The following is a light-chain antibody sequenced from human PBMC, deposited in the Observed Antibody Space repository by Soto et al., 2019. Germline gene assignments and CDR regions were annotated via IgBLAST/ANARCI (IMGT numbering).Light chain of an antibody. CDR1: QSVSSN. CDR2: DAS. CDR3: QQRSIRPPMYT. V-gene: IGKV3-11*01. J-gene: IGKJ2*01. Sequence: EIVLTQSPATLSLSPGERATLSCRASQSVSSNLAWYQHKPGQPPRLLIYDASTRATGIPARFSGSGSGTDFTLTISSLEPEDVAVYYCQQRSIRPPMYTFGQGTKLEIK.